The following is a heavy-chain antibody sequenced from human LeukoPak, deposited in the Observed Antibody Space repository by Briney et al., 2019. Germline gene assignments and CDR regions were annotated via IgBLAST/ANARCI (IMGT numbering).Heavy chain of an antibody. CDR1: GFTFSSYA. Sequence: PGRSLRLSCAASGFTFSSYAMNWVRQAPGKGLEWVAVISYDGSNKYYADSVKGRFTISRDNSKNTLYLQMNSLRAEDTAVYYCARGTTVATLYSFDYWGQGTLVTVSS. CDR2: ISYDGSNK. CDR3: ARGTTVATLYSFDY. V-gene: IGHV3-30-3*01. D-gene: IGHD4-23*01. J-gene: IGHJ4*02.